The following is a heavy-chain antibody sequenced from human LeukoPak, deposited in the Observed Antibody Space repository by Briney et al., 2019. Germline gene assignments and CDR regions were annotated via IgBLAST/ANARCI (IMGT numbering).Heavy chain of an antibody. D-gene: IGHD3-22*01. V-gene: IGHV3-11*01. CDR3: SSSRYYYDSSGSQSFFDY. Sequence: GGSLRLSCAASGFTFSDYYMSWIRQAPGKGLEWISYISDSGTTIYYADSVKGRFTISRDNAKNSLYLQMNSLRAEDTAVYYCSSSRYYYDSSGSQSFFDYWGQGTVVTVSS. J-gene: IGHJ4*02. CDR1: GFTFSDYY. CDR2: ISDSGTTI.